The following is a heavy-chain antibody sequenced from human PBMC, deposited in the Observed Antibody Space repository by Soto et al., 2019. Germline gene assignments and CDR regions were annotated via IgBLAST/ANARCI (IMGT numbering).Heavy chain of an antibody. J-gene: IGHJ6*02. V-gene: IGHV3-23*01. CDR1: GFTFSDYV. D-gene: IGHD2-21*02. CDR2: ISDGGERT. Sequence: GVSLRLSCVASGFTFSDYVMSWVRQVPGKGLEWVSSISDGGERTDYRDSVRGRFTISRDNARFTLHLQMNSLRVDDTAIYFCARDRSTDFGLDVWGQGTTVTVSS. CDR3: ARDRSTDFGLDV.